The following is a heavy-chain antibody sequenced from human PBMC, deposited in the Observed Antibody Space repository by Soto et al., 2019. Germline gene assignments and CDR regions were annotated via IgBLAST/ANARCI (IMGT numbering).Heavy chain of an antibody. D-gene: IGHD5-18*01. J-gene: IGHJ6*02. CDR3: ARVGETAMDDYYYYGMDV. CDR1: GYTFTGYY. Sequence: ASVKVSCKASGYTFTGYYMHWVRQAPGQGLEWMGWINPNSGGTNYAQKFQGWVTMTRDTSISTAYMELSRLRSDDTAVYYCARVGETAMDDYYYYGMDVWGQGTTVTVSS. CDR2: INPNSGGT. V-gene: IGHV1-2*04.